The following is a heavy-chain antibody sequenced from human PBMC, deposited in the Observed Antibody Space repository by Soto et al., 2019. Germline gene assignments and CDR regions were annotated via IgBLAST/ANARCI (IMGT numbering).Heavy chain of an antibody. CDR1: GGTFSSYA. J-gene: IGHJ6*02. CDR2: IIPIFGTA. D-gene: IGHD3-22*01. V-gene: IGHV1-69*13. Sequence: SVKVSCKASGGTFSSYAISWVRQAPGQGLEWMGGIIPIFGTANYAQKFQGRVTITADESTSTAYMELSSLRSEDTAVYYCASTMSSGYYDYGYYYGMDVWVQGTTVTV. CDR3: ASTMSSGYYDYGYYYGMDV.